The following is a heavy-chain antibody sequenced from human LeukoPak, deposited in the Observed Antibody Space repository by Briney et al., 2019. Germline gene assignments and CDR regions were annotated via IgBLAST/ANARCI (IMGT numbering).Heavy chain of an antibody. D-gene: IGHD3-22*01. CDR3: ARHTYYYDSSGYPHWYFDL. Sequence: PSETLSLTCTVSGGSISSHYWSWVRQPPGKGLEWIGYIYYSGSTNYNPSLKSRVTISVDTSKNQFSLKLSSVTAADTAVYYCARHTYYYDSSGYPHWYFDLWGRGTLVTVSS. CDR1: GGSISSHY. J-gene: IGHJ2*01. CDR2: IYYSGST. V-gene: IGHV4-59*08.